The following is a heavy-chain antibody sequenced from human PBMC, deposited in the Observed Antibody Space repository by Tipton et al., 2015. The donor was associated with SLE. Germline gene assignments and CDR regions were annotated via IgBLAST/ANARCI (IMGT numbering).Heavy chain of an antibody. Sequence: SLRLSCAASGFTFSSYAMHWVRQAPGKGLEWVAVISYDGSNKYYADSVKGRFTISRDNSKNTLYLQMNSLRAEDTAVYYCARDSFCSGYYYYYYYMDVWGKGTTVTVSS. V-gene: IGHV3-30*04. CDR3: ARDSFCSGYYYYYYYMDV. J-gene: IGHJ6*03. D-gene: IGHD3-3*01. CDR1: GFTFSSYA. CDR2: ISYDGSNK.